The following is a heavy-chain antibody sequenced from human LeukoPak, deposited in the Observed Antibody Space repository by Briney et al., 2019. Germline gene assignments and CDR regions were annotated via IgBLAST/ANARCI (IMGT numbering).Heavy chain of an antibody. Sequence: SETLSLTCAVYGGSFSGYYWSWIRQPPGKGLEWIGEINHSGSTNCNPSLKSRVTISVDTSKNQFSLKLSSVTAADTAVYYCARRAPYYGSGSYYSLSTPFDYWGQGTLVTVSS. J-gene: IGHJ4*02. CDR2: INHSGST. D-gene: IGHD3-10*01. CDR1: GGSFSGYY. CDR3: ARRAPYYGSGSYYSLSTPFDY. V-gene: IGHV4-34*01.